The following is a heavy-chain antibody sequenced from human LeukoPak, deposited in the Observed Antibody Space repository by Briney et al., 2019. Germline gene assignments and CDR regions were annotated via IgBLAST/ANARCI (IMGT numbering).Heavy chain of an antibody. CDR3: ARGFGWGSALYWYFDL. V-gene: IGHV4-59*01. CDR1: GGSISSYY. Sequence: SETLSLTCTVPGGSISSYYWSWIRQPPGKGLEWIGYIYYSGSTNYNPSLKSRVTISVDTSKNQFSLKLSSVTAADTAVYYCARGFGWGSALYWYFDLWGRGTLVTVSS. CDR2: IYYSGST. J-gene: IGHJ2*01. D-gene: IGHD7-27*01.